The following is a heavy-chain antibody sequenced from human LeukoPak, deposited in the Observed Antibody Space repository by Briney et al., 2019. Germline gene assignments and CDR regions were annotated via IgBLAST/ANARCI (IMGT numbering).Heavy chain of an antibody. J-gene: IGHJ4*02. CDR3: ARDSGRFYIDY. V-gene: IGHV3-7*03. D-gene: IGHD1-26*01. CDR2: INQDGSEE. Sequence: GGSLRLSCAASGFTFSHYWMTWVRQAPGKGLEWVANINQDGSEEFYVDSLKGRFTISRDNAKDSLYLQINSLRADDTAIYYCARDSGRFYIDYWGQGTLVTVSS. CDR1: GFTFSHYW.